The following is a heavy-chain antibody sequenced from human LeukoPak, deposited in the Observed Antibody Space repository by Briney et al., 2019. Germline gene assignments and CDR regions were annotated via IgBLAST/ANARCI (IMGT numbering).Heavy chain of an antibody. CDR2: ISGSGGST. CDR1: GFTFSSYA. Sequence: GGSLRLSCAASGFTFSSYAMSWVRQAPGKGLEWVSAISGSGGSTYYAYSVKGRFTIARDTPKNTLYLQMNRLRAEHTAVYYCAKVDSSGYYDYWGEGTLVTVSS. CDR3: AKVDSSGYYDY. V-gene: IGHV3-23*01. D-gene: IGHD3-22*01. J-gene: IGHJ4*02.